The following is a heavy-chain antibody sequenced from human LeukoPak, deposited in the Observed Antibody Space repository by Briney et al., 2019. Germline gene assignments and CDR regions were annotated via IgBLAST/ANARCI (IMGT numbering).Heavy chain of an antibody. CDR2: ISAYNGNT. Sequence: ASVKVSCKASGYTFTSYAISWVRQAPGQGLEWMGWISAYNGNTNYAQNLQGRVTMTTDTSTRTAYMELTSLRSDDTAVYYCARDHSSSCQLLDYWGQGTLVTISS. D-gene: IGHD6-13*01. J-gene: IGHJ4*02. CDR1: GYTFTSYA. CDR3: ARDHSSSCQLLDY. V-gene: IGHV1-18*01.